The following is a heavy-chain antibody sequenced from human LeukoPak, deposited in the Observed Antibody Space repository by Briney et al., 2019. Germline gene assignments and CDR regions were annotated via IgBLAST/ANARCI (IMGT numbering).Heavy chain of an antibody. CDR1: GFTFSSYA. V-gene: IGHV3-23*01. CDR2: IGGSGGST. D-gene: IGHD3-3*01. J-gene: IGHJ4*02. CDR3: AKIPEWLLLFFDY. Sequence: PGGSLRLSCAASGFTFSSYAMSWVRQAPGKGLEWVSAIGGSGGSTYYADSVKGRFTISRDNSKNTLYLQMNSLRAEDTAVYYCAKIPEWLLLFFDYWGQGTLVTVSS.